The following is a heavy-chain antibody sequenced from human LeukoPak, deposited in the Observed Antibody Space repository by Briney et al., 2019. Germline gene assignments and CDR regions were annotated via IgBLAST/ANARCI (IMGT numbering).Heavy chain of an antibody. CDR3: AKVRSTMIVVAMDY. Sequence: SGGSLRLSCAASGFTVSSNYMGWVRQAPEKGLEWVSVIYSGGTTYYADSVKGRFTISRDNSKNTLYLQMNSLRAEDTAVYYCAKVRSTMIVVAMDYWGQGALLTVSS. CDR1: GFTVSSNY. J-gene: IGHJ4*02. CDR2: IYSGGTT. D-gene: IGHD3-22*01. V-gene: IGHV3-53*01.